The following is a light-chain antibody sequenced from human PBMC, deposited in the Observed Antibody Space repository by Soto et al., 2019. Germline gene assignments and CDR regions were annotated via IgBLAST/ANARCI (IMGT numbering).Light chain of an antibody. J-gene: IGKJ5*01. V-gene: IGKV3-20*01. CDR2: GAS. CDR3: QQYGSSPGIT. CDR1: QSVSSSY. Sequence: EIVLTQSPGTLSLSPGERATLSCRASQSVSSSYLAWYQQKPGQAPRLLIYGASGRATGIPDRFSGSGSGTDFTLTISRLEPEDFEVYYCQQYGSSPGITFGQGTRLEIK.